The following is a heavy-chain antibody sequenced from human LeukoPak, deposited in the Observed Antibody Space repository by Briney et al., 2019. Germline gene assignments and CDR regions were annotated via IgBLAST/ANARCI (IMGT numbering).Heavy chain of an antibody. CDR1: GFTFDDYA. CDR3: AKGQTMVTHGGAFDI. D-gene: IGHD5-18*01. V-gene: IGHV3-9*01. CDR2: ISWNSGSI. Sequence: QPGRSLRLSCAASGFTFDDYAMHWVRQAPGKGLEWVSGISWNSGSIGYADSAKGRFTISRDNAKNSLYLQMNSLRAEDTALYYCAKGQTMVTHGGAFDIWGQGTMVTVSS. J-gene: IGHJ3*02.